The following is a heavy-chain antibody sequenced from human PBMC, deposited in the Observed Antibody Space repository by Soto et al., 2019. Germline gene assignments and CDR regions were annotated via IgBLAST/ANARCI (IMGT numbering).Heavy chain of an antibody. J-gene: IGHJ4*02. CDR3: ARGYDILTGYYFDY. V-gene: IGHV3-30-3*01. CDR1: GFTFSSYA. CDR2: ISYDGSNK. Sequence: PVGSLRLSCAASGFTFSSYAMHWVRQAPGKGLEWVAVISYDGSNKYYADSVKGRFTISRDNSKNTLYLQMNSLRAEDTAVYYCARGYDILTGYYFDYWGQGTLVTVSS. D-gene: IGHD3-9*01.